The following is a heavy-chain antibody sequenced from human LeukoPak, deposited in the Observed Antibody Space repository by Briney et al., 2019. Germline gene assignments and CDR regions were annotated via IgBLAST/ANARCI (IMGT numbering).Heavy chain of an antibody. CDR3: AEFRTDRNYYMDV. Sequence: SETLSLTCTVSGGSISSYYWSWIRQPPGKGLEWIGYIYYSGSTNYNPSLKSRVTISVDTSKNQFSLKLSSVTAADTAVYYCAEFRTDRNYYMDVWGKGTTVTVSS. J-gene: IGHJ6*03. CDR2: IYYSGST. V-gene: IGHV4-59*08. D-gene: IGHD3-22*01. CDR1: GGSISSYY.